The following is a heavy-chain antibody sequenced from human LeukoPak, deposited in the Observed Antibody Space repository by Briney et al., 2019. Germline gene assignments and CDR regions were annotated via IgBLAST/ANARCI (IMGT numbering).Heavy chain of an antibody. CDR2: IIPLFGTA. Sequence: SVNVSCKASGGTFSSYAINWVRQAPGQGLEWMGGIIPLFGTANYAQKFQGRVTITAVESMRTAYMELSSLRSVDTAVYYCARGWLAETTVVTPYNYWGQGTLVTVSS. J-gene: IGHJ4*02. D-gene: IGHD4-23*01. CDR3: ARGWLAETTVVTPYNY. V-gene: IGHV1-69*13. CDR1: GGTFSSYA.